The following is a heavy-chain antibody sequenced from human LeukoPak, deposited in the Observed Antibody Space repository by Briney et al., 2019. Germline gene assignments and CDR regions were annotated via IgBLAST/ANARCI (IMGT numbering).Heavy chain of an antibody. CDR2: INPNSGGT. Sequence: GASVKVSCKASGYTFTGYYMHWVRQAPGQGLEWMGWINPNSGGTNYAQKFQGRVTMTRDTSISTAYMELSRLRSDDTTVYYCASGQDSSSWYVVSAFDIWGQGTMVTVSS. V-gene: IGHV1-2*02. D-gene: IGHD6-13*01. J-gene: IGHJ3*02. CDR3: ASGQDSSSWYVVSAFDI. CDR1: GYTFTGYY.